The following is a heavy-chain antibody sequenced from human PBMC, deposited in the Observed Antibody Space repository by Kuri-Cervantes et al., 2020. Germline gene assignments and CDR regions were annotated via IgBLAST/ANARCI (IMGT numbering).Heavy chain of an antibody. V-gene: IGHV4-61*01. CDR1: GGSISSSSYY. CDR2: IYYSGST. CDR3: AKASQEELRLL. D-gene: IGHD1-7*01. Sequence: SETLSLTCTVSGGSISSSSYYWSWIRQPPGKGLEWIGYIYYSGSTNYNPSLKSRVTISVDTSKNQFSLKLSSVTAADTAVYYCAKASQEELRLLWGQGTLVTVSS. J-gene: IGHJ4*02.